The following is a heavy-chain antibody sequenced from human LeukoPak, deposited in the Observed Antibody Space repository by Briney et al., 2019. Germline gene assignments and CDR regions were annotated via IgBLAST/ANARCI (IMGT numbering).Heavy chain of an antibody. CDR2: FDPENGEP. V-gene: IGHV1-24*01. D-gene: IGHD3-9*01. CDR1: GSTLSDLS. J-gene: IGHJ4*02. Sequence: GASVKVSCKVSGSTLSDLSTHWVRQAPGKGLEWMGGFDPENGEPIYAQKFQGRVTMTEDISSDTLHMELSSLRSEDTAVYYCASGGPYDLLTDWGQGTLVTVSS. CDR3: ASGGPYDLLTD.